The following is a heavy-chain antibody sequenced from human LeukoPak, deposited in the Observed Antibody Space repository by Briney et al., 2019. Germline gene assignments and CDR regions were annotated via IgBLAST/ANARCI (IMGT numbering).Heavy chain of an antibody. V-gene: IGHV1-2*02. CDR1: GYTFTGYY. Sequence: ASVKVSCKASGYTFTGYYMHWVRQAPGQGLEWMGWINPNSGGTNYAQKFQGRVTMTRDTSISTAYMELSRLRSDDTAVYYCARGVWELIYYFDYWGQGTLVTVSS. CDR2: INPNSGGT. J-gene: IGHJ4*02. CDR3: ARGVWELIYYFDY. D-gene: IGHD1-26*01.